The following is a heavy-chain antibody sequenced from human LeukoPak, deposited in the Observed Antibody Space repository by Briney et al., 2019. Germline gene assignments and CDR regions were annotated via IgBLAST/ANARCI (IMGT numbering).Heavy chain of an antibody. CDR3: AKAPLRFLEWLSITVPVAFDI. J-gene: IGHJ3*02. CDR2: ISGSGGST. D-gene: IGHD3-3*01. V-gene: IGHV3-23*01. Sequence: PGGSLRLSCAASGFTFSSYAMSWVRQAPGKGLEWVSAISGSGGSTYYADSVKGRFTISRDNSKNTLYLQMNSLRAEDTAVYYGAKAPLRFLEWLSITVPVAFDIWGQGTMVTVSS. CDR1: GFTFSSYA.